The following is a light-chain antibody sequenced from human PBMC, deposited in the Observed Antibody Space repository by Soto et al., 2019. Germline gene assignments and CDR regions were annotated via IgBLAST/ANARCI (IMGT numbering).Light chain of an antibody. CDR3: QRYDSLRT. V-gene: IGKV3-20*01. J-gene: IGKJ1*01. CDR1: PSVRSNF. CDR2: GAS. Sequence: EIVFTQSPGTLSLSPGERSPLSCRASPSVRSNFLAWYQQKPGQAPRLLIYGASNRATGIPDRFSGSGSGTDFTLTITRLEPEDFAMYYCQRYDSLRTFGQGTKVDIK.